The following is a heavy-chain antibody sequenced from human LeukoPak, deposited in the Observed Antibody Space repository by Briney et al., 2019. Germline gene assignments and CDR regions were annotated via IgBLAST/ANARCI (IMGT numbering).Heavy chain of an antibody. V-gene: IGHV4-39*01. Sequence: PSETLSLTCTVSGASFSSSTYYWGWIRQPPGKGLEWIGSICYSGSTYYIPSLKSRVTMSVDTSKNQFSLKLSSVTAADTAVYYCARHAGGISATGTRPFDYWGQGTLVTVSS. J-gene: IGHJ4*02. CDR3: ARHAGGISATGTRPFDY. CDR1: GASFSSSTYY. D-gene: IGHD6-13*01. CDR2: ICYSGST.